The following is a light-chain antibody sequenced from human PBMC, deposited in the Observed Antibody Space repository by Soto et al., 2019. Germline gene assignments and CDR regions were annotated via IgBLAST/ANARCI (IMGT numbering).Light chain of an antibody. CDR3: ETWDTALGGGV. CDR2: DND. J-gene: IGLJ3*02. Sequence: QSVLTQPPSVSAAPGQKVTISCSGSSSNIGNNYVSWYQQFPGAAPKLLIYDNDKRPSGTPDRFSGSKSGTSATLDITGLQTGDEDSYHCETWDTALGGGVFGGGTKLTVL. V-gene: IGLV1-51*01. CDR1: SSNIGNNY.